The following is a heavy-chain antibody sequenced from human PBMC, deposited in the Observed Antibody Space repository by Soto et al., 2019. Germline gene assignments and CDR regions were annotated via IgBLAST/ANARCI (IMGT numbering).Heavy chain of an antibody. Sequence: HAQLVQSGAELRKPGSSVKVSCKASGGIFSNFAFSWERQAPGQGLEWVGTVVPVYGAVHYAHQFQGRVTITADESTTTTYMEMSGLRSEDTAVYYCAKDGGGYPWGQGTLVTVSS. J-gene: IGHJ5*02. CDR2: VVPVYGAV. V-gene: IGHV1-69*18. CDR3: AKDGGGYP. CDR1: GGIFSNFA. D-gene: IGHD2-15*01.